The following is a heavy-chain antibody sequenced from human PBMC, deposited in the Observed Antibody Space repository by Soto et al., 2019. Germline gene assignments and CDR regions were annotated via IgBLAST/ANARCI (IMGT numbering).Heavy chain of an antibody. D-gene: IGHD6-19*01. CDR2: ISAYNGNT. CDR1: GYTFTSYG. Sequence: ASVKVSCKASGYTFTSYGISWVRQAPGQGLEWMGWISAYNGNTNYAQKLQGRVTMTTDTSTSTAYMELRSLRSDDTAVYYWARGQYSSGWDDAFDIWGQGTMVTVSS. CDR3: ARGQYSSGWDDAFDI. V-gene: IGHV1-18*01. J-gene: IGHJ3*02.